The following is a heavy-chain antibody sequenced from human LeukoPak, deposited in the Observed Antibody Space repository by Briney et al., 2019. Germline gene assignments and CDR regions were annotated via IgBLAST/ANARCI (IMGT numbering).Heavy chain of an antibody. J-gene: IGHJ4*02. D-gene: IGHD5-12*01. Sequence: SETLSLTCTVSGASISSTSYYWGWIRQPPGKGLEWIGSFYYSGSTYYNPSLKSRVTMSVDTSKNQFSLKLSSFTAADTAVYYCARDDATNGYVKIDYWGQGTLVTVSS. CDR2: FYYSGST. CDR1: GASISSTSYY. CDR3: ARDDATNGYVKIDY. V-gene: IGHV4-39*07.